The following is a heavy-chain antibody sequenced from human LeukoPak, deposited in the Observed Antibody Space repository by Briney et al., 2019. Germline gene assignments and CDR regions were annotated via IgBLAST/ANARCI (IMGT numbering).Heavy chain of an antibody. J-gene: IGHJ4*02. Sequence: GGSLRLSCAASGFTFSTYAMSWVRQAPGKGLEWVSAISGSGGSSYYADSVKGRFTISRDNSKNTLYLQMNSLRAEDTAVYYCAKMYSSSWSVDYWGQGTLVTVSS. CDR3: AKMYSSSWSVDY. CDR1: GFTFSTYA. D-gene: IGHD6-13*01. CDR2: ISGSGGSS. V-gene: IGHV3-23*01.